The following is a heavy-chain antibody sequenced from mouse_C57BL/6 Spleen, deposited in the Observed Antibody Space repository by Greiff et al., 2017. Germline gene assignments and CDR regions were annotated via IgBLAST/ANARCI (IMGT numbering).Heavy chain of an antibody. D-gene: IGHD1-1*01. Sequence: VQLQQSGAELARPGASVKMSCKASGYTFTSYTMHWVKQRPGQGLEWIGYINPSSGYTKYNQKFKDKATLTADKSSSTAYMQLSSLTSEDSAVYYCARSDGSSYGYFDVWGTGTTVTVSS. CDR3: ARSDGSSYGYFDV. CDR2: INPSSGYT. CDR1: GYTFTSYT. J-gene: IGHJ1*03. V-gene: IGHV1-4*01.